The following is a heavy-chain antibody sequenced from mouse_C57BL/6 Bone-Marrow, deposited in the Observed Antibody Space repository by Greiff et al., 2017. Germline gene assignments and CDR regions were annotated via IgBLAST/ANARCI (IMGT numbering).Heavy chain of an antibody. J-gene: IGHJ3*01. V-gene: IGHV1-4*01. Sequence: FQLQQSGAELARPGASVKMSCKASGYTFTSYTMHWVKQRPGQGLEWIGYINPSSGYTKYNQKFKDKATFTADNSSSTAYMQLRSLTSEDSAVYYCARGGLQFAYWGQGTLVTVSA. CDR1: GYTFTSYT. D-gene: IGHD2-4*01. CDR2: INPSSGYT. CDR3: ARGGLQFAY.